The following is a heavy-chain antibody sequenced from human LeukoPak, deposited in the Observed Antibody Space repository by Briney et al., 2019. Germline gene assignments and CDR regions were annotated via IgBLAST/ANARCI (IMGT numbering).Heavy chain of an antibody. J-gene: IGHJ4*02. D-gene: IGHD3-3*01. CDR1: GGTFSSYA. CDR3: ARAITIFGVVQRFDY. CDR2: IIPIFGTA. V-gene: IGHV1-69*05. Sequence: TVKVSCKASGGTFSSYAISWVRRAPGQGLEWMGRIIPIFGTANYAQKFQGRVTITTDESTSTAYMELSSLRSEDTAVYYCARAITIFGVVQRFDYWGQGTPVTVSS.